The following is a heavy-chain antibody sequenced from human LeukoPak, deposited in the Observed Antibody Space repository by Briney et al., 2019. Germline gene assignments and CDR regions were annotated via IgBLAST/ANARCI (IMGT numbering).Heavy chain of an antibody. D-gene: IGHD3-9*01. CDR3: AAVRYYDILTGYT. Sequence: SVKVSCKASGYTFTSSAVLWVRRARGQRLEWIGWIVVGSGNTNYAQKFQERVTITRDMSTSTAYMELSSLRSEDTAVYYCAAVRYYDILTGYTWGQGTLVTVSS. CDR1: GYTFTSSA. CDR2: IVVGSGNT. V-gene: IGHV1-58*01. J-gene: IGHJ5*02.